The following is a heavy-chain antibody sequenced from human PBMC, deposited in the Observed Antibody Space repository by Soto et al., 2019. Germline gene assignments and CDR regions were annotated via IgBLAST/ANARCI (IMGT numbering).Heavy chain of an antibody. Sequence: QLQLQESGSGLVKPSQTLSLTCAVSGGSISSGPYSWTWIRQPPGKGLEWIGYMYQSGGTRYNPSLKTRVTISLDRSKNQFSLKLSSVTAADTVVYCCARYGYTYGLDYWGQGTLVIVSS. V-gene: IGHV4-30-2*01. J-gene: IGHJ4*02. CDR1: GGSISSGPYS. CDR3: ARYGYTYGLDY. CDR2: MYQSGGT. D-gene: IGHD5-12*01.